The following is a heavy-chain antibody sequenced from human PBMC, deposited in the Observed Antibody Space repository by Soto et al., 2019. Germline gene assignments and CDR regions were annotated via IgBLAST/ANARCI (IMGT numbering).Heavy chain of an antibody. J-gene: IGHJ4*02. CDR1: GFSLSTSGVG. CDR2: IYWDDDK. V-gene: IGHV2-5*02. CDR3: AHSLLTMGRGPFDY. D-gene: IGHD3-10*01. Sequence: QLTLKESGPTLVKPTQTLTLTCTFSGFSLSTSGVGVGWIRQPPGKALEWLALIYWDDDKRYSPSLKSSLNITKDTSKNQVVLTMTNMDPVDTATYYCAHSLLTMGRGPFDYWGQGTLVTVSS.